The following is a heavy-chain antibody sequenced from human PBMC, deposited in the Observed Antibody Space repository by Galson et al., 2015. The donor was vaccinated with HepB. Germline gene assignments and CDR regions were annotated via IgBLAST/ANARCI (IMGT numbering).Heavy chain of an antibody. CDR3: ARVEEWELPFDY. Sequence: SLRLSCAASGFTVSSNYMSWVRQAPGKGLEWVSVIYSGGSTYYADSVKGRFTISRDNSKNTLYLQMNSLRAEDTAVYYCARVEEWELPFDYWGQGTLVTVSS. CDR1: GFTVSSNY. CDR2: IYSGGST. D-gene: IGHD1-26*01. V-gene: IGHV3-66*01. J-gene: IGHJ4*02.